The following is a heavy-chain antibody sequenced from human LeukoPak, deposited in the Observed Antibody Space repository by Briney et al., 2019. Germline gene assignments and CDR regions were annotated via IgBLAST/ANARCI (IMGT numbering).Heavy chain of an antibody. CDR1: GGSMSSYY. V-gene: IGHV4-59*08. J-gene: IGHJ4*02. CDR3: ARLGFCTGGRCLADF. D-gene: IGHD2-15*01. Sequence: SETLSLTCTVSGGSMSSYYWSWIRQPPGKGLEWIGYIYYNGHTNYNPSLTSRVTISVDTSKNQFSLKLNSVTAADTAVYYCARLGFCTGGRCLADFWGQGTLVTVSS. CDR2: IYYNGHT.